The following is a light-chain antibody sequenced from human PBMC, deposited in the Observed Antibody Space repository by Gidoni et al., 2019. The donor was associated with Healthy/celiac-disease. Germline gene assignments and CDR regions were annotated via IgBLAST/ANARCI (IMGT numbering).Light chain of an antibody. CDR1: SLRSYY. J-gene: IGLJ2*01. V-gene: IGLV3-19*01. CDR3: NSRDSSGNHRVV. Sequence: SSELTKDPAVSVALGQTVRITCQGDSLRSYYASWYQQKPGQAPVLVIYGKNNRPSGIPDRFSGSSSGNTASLTITGAQSEDEADYYCNSRDSSGNHRVVFGGGTKLTVL. CDR2: GKN.